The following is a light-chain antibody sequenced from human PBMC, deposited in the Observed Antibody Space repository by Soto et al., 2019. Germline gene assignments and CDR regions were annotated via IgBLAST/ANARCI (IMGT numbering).Light chain of an antibody. CDR2: GAS. Sequence: EVVLTQSPATLSVSPGERATLSCRASQSVSNNFAWYQLKPGQAPRLLIYGASTRATGIPARFSGSGSGTEFTLTISSLQSEDFAVYYCQQYNNWPWTFGQGTKVEVK. CDR1: QSVSNN. CDR3: QQYNNWPWT. V-gene: IGKV3-15*01. J-gene: IGKJ1*01.